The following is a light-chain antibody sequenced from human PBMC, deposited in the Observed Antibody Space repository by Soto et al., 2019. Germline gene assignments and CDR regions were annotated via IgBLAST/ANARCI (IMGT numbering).Light chain of an antibody. CDR3: SSYTSSSTYSV. V-gene: IGLV2-14*01. CDR1: SSDVGGYNY. CDR2: DVS. Sequence: QSVLTQPASVSGSPGQSITISCTGTSSDVGGYNYVSWYQQHPGKAPKLMIYDVSNRPSGVSNRFSGSKSGNTASLTISGLQAEDEADYYCSSYTSSSTYSVFGTGTKVT. J-gene: IGLJ1*01.